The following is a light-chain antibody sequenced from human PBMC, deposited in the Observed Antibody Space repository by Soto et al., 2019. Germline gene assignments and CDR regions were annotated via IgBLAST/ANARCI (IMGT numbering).Light chain of an antibody. CDR2: GAS. V-gene: IGKV3-20*01. CDR1: HSVSNNN. J-gene: IGKJ1*01. CDR3: QQYYNLPRT. Sequence: IVVTQSPGTLSLSQGERATLSCRASHSVSNNNLAWYQQKPGQAPRLLIYGASTRATGIPDRFSGSGPGTEFTLTISSLEPEDFAVYYCQQYYNLPRTFGQGTKVDIK.